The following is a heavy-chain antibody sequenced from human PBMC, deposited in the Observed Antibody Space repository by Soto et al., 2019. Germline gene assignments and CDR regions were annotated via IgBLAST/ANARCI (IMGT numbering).Heavy chain of an antibody. Sequence: SETLSLTCAVYGGSFSGYYWSWIRQPPGKGLEWIGEINHSGSTNYNPSLKSRVTISVDTSKNQFSLKLSSVTAADTAVYYCARLAGLGFYYYYGMDVWGQGTTVT. CDR3: ARLAGLGFYYYYGMDV. CDR1: GGSFSGYY. V-gene: IGHV4-34*01. CDR2: INHSGST. D-gene: IGHD6-19*01. J-gene: IGHJ6*02.